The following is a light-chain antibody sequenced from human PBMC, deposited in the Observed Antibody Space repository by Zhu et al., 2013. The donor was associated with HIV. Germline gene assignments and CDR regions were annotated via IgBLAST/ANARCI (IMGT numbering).Light chain of an antibody. Sequence: ETVLTQSPGTLSLSPGERATLSCRASQSVSSNFLAWYQQKRGQTPRLLIYGASSRATGIPDRFSGSGSGTDFTLTISRLEPEDFAVYYCQQYSRSLWTFGQGTNVEIK. V-gene: IGKV3-20*01. J-gene: IGKJ1*01. CDR2: GAS. CDR3: QQYSRSLWT. CDR1: QSVSSNF.